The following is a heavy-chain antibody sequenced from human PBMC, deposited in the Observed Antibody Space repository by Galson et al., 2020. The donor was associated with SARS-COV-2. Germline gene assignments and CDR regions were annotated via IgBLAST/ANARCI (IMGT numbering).Heavy chain of an antibody. CDR3: AKLGNSGLYYYYGMDV. Sequence: ASVKVSCKASGYTFTGYYMHWVRQAPGQGLEWMGWINPNSGGTNYAQKFQGRVTMTRDTSISTAYMELSRLRSDDTAVYYCAKLGNSGLYYYYGMDVWGQGTTVTVSS. CDR2: INPNSGGT. CDR1: GYTFTGYY. J-gene: IGHJ6*02. V-gene: IGHV1-2*02. D-gene: IGHD7-27*01.